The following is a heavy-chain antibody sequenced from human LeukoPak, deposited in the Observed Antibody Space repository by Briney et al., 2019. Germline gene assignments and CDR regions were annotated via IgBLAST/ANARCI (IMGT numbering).Heavy chain of an antibody. D-gene: IGHD2-2*01. J-gene: IGHJ5*02. Sequence: SETLSLTCAVYGGSFSGYYWSWIRQPPGKGLEWIGEINHSGSTNYNPSLKSRVTISVDRSKNQFSLKLSSVTAADTAVYYCARVFVVVPAANNWFDPWGQGTLVTVSS. CDR1: GGSFSGYY. CDR3: ARVFVVVPAANNWFDP. V-gene: IGHV4-34*01. CDR2: INHSGST.